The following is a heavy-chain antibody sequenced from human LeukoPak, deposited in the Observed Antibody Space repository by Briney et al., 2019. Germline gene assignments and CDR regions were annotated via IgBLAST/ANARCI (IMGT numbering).Heavy chain of an antibody. V-gene: IGHV4-34*01. Sequence: SETLSLTCAVYGGSFSGYYWSWIRQPPGKGLEWIGEINHSGSTNYNPSLKSRVTISVDTSKNQFSLKLSSVTAADTAVYYCARDTMMVFDYWGQGTLVTVSS. J-gene: IGHJ4*02. CDR3: ARDTMMVFDY. CDR1: GGSFSGYY. D-gene: IGHD3-22*01. CDR2: INHSGST.